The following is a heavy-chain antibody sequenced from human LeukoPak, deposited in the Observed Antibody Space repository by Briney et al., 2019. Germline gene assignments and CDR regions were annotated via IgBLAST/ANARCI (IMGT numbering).Heavy chain of an antibody. D-gene: IGHD5/OR15-5a*01. J-gene: IGHJ4*02. V-gene: IGHV1-2*06. Sequence: ASVKVSCKASGFTFTNYDINWVRQAPGQGLEWMGRINPNSGGTNYAQKFQGRVTMTRDTSTNSAYMELRSLRSDDTAVYYCASSKLSVVGAFDYWGQGTLVTVSS. CDR1: GFTFTNYD. CDR2: INPNSGGT. CDR3: ASSKLSVVGAFDY.